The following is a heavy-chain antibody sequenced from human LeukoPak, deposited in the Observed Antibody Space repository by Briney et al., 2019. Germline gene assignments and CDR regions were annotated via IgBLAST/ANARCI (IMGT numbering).Heavy chain of an antibody. CDR3: AGLGYCSGGSCFHFDY. Sequence: SETLSLTCTVSGGSISSSSYYWGWIRQPPGKGLEWIGEIYHSGSTNYNPSLMSRVTISVDKSKNQFSLKLSSVTAADTAVYYCAGLGYCSGGSCFHFDYWGQGTLVTVSS. CDR1: GGSISSSSYY. CDR2: IYHSGST. J-gene: IGHJ4*02. D-gene: IGHD2-15*01. V-gene: IGHV4-39*07.